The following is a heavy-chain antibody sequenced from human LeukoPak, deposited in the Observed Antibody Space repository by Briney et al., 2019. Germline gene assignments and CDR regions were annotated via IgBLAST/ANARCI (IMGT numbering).Heavy chain of an antibody. J-gene: IGHJ4*02. V-gene: IGHV3-7*01. CDR2: IKQDGSEK. Sequence: VRQAPXKGLEWVANIKQDGSEKYYVDSVKGRFTISRDNAKNSLYLQMNSLRAEDTAVYYCARVYSGSEFDYWGQGTLVTVSS. D-gene: IGHD1-26*01. CDR3: ARVYSGSEFDY.